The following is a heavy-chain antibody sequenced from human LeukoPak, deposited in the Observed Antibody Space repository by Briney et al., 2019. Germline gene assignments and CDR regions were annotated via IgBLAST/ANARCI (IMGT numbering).Heavy chain of an antibody. CDR1: GFTVSSNY. CDR2: IYSGGTT. CDR3: ARDRLGVTNGPDY. V-gene: IGHV3-66*01. Sequence: GGSLRLSCAASGFTVSSNYMSWVRQFPGRGLEWVSVIYSGGTTYYADSVKGRFTISRDNSKNTVYLQMSSLRAEDTAVYYCARDRLGVTNGPDYWGQGTLVTVSS. J-gene: IGHJ4*02. D-gene: IGHD2-21*02.